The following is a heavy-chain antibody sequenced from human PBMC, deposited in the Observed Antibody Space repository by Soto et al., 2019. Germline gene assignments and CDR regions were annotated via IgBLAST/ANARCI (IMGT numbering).Heavy chain of an antibody. V-gene: IGHV1-46*01. J-gene: IGHJ6*02. Sequence: ASVKVSCKASGYTFTSYYIHWVRQAPGQGLEWMGIINPSGGSTSYAQKFQGRVTMTRDTSTSTVYMELSSLRSEDTAVYYCARPNGIAVTTHKNYYYYYGMDVWGQGTTVTVSS. CDR1: GYTFTSYY. CDR2: INPSGGST. CDR3: ARPNGIAVTTHKNYYYYYGMDV. D-gene: IGHD6-19*01.